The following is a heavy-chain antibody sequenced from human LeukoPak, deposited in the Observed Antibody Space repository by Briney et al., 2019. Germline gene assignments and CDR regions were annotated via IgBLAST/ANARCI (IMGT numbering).Heavy chain of an antibody. V-gene: IGHV3-21*01. J-gene: IGHJ4*02. CDR1: GFTFSSYS. CDR3: AKSGSYYRVGYDY. Sequence: GGSLRLSCAASGFTFSSYSITWVRQAPGKGLEWVSSISSSSSYIYYADSVKGRFTISRDNAKNSLYLQMNSLRAEDTAVYYCAKSGSYYRVGYDYWGQGTLVTVSS. CDR2: ISSSSSYI. D-gene: IGHD1-26*01.